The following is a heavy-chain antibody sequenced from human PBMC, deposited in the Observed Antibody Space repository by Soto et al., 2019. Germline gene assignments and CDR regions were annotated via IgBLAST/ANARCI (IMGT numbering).Heavy chain of an antibody. CDR2: ISGSGGST. Sequence: GGSLRLSCADAGVTFSSYAMSWVRQAQGKGLEWVSAISGSGGSTYYADSVKGRFTISRDNSKNTLYLQMNSLRAEDTAVYYCAKDHSNWFDPWGQGTLVTVSS. CDR1: GVTFSSYA. J-gene: IGHJ5*02. CDR3: AKDHSNWFDP. V-gene: IGHV3-23*01.